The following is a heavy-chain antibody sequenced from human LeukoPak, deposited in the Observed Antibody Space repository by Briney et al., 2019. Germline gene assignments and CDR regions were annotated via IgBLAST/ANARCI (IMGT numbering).Heavy chain of an antibody. CDR1: GYTFTSYY. D-gene: IGHD5-18*01. CDR3: ARDHGNSYGYRGYFFDY. CDR2: INPSGGGT. Sequence: ASVKVSCKASGYTFTSYYMHWVRQAPGQGLEWMGIINPSGGGTSYAQKFQGRVTMTRDMSTSTVYMELSSLRSEDTAVYYCARDHGNSYGYRGYFFDYWGQGTLVTVSS. V-gene: IGHV1-46*01. J-gene: IGHJ4*02.